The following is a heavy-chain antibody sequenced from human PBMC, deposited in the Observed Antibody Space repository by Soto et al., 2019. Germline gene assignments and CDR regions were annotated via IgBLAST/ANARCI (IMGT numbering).Heavy chain of an antibody. CDR2: ISAYNGNT. J-gene: IGHJ4*02. Sequence: QVQLVQSGAEVKKPGASVKVSCKASGYTFTNYGFIWVRQAPGQGLEWMGWISAYNGNTTYTQKLRGRVTMPSDTPTSSAYLELRRLRSDDTAVYYCARDLGVGMEDYWGQGTPVTVSP. V-gene: IGHV1-18*01. D-gene: IGHD3-10*01. CDR3: ARDLGVGMEDY. CDR1: GYTFTNYG.